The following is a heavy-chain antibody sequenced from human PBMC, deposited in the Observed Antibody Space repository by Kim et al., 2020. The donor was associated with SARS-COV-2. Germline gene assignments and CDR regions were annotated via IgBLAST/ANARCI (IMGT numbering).Heavy chain of an antibody. V-gene: IGHV4-39*01. CDR3: ARLAYWRGGSGV. Sequence: SETLSLTCTVSGDAISSSAYYWGWIRQPPGKGLEWIGNIFYSGTTYYNPSLESRVIISVDKSKKQFSLHLNSVTAADTALYYCARLAYWRGGSGVWG. CDR2: IFYSGTT. D-gene: IGHD6-19*01. CDR1: GDAISSSAYY. J-gene: IGHJ6*02.